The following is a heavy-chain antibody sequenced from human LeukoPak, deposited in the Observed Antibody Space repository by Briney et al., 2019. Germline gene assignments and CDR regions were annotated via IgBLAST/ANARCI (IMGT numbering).Heavy chain of an antibody. CDR2: INWNGGST. CDR3: ARGSVGSYYGRYYFDY. D-gene: IGHD1-26*01. J-gene: IGHJ4*02. V-gene: IGHV3-20*04. CDR1: GFTFDDYG. Sequence: PGGSLRLSCAASGFTFDDYGMSWVRQAPGKGLEWVSGINWNGGSTGYADSVKGRFTISRDNAKNSLYLQTNSLRAEDTALYYCARGSVGSYYGRYYFDYWGQGTLVTVPS.